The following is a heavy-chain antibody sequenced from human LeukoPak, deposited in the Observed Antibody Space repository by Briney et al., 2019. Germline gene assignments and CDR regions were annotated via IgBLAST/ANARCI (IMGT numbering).Heavy chain of an antibody. D-gene: IGHD6-13*01. CDR3: ARGGPAAGRFDY. CDR1: GFTFSSYS. V-gene: IGHV3-66*01. Sequence: GGSLRLSCAASGFTFSSYSMNWVRQAPGKGLEWVSVIYSGGSTYYSDSVKGRFTISRDNSKNTLYLQMNSLRAEDTAVYYCARGGPAAGRFDYWGQGTLVTVSS. J-gene: IGHJ4*02. CDR2: IYSGGST.